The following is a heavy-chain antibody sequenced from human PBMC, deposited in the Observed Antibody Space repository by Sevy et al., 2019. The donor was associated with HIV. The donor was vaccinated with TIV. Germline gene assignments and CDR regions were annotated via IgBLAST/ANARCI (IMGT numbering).Heavy chain of an antibody. CDR2: ISSSGSTI. CDR3: ARGGYYDSSGYYFSFYYGMVV. D-gene: IGHD3-22*01. V-gene: IGHV3-11*01. CDR1: GFTFSDYY. J-gene: IGHJ6*02. Sequence: GGSLRLSCAASGFTFSDYYMSWIRQAPGKGLEWVSYISSSGSTIYYADSVKGRFTICRDNAKNSLYLEKNSLRAEDTAVYYCARGGYYDSSGYYFSFYYGMVVWGQGTTVTVSS.